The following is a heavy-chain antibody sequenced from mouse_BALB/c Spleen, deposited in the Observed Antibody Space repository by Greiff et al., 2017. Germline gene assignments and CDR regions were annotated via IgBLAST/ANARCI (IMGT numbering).Heavy chain of an antibody. D-gene: IGHD2-1*01. CDR1: GFSFTGYG. CDR2: IWGDGST. J-gene: IGHJ4*01. V-gene: IGHV2-6-7*01. CDR3: AREDYGNYEAMDD. Sequence: VQRVESGPGLVAPSQSLSITCTASGFSFTGYGVNWVRQPPGKGLEWLGMIWGDGSTDYNSALKSSLSISKDNSKSQVFLKMSSLQTDDTAGYYCAREDYGNYEAMDDWGQGTSVTVSS.